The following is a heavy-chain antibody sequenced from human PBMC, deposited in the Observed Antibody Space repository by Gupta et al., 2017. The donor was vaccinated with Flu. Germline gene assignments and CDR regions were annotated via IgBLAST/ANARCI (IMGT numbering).Heavy chain of an antibody. CDR2: INPSGGST. V-gene: IGHV1-46*01. D-gene: IGHD3-3*01. Sequence: QVQLVQSGAEVKKPGASVKVSCKASGYTFTSYYMHWVRQAPGQGLEWMGIINPSGGSTSYAQKFQGRVTMTRDTSTSTVYMELSSLRSEDTAVYYCARGFRFWSGYYTVGFDYWGQGTLVTVSS. J-gene: IGHJ4*02. CDR3: ARGFRFWSGYYTVGFDY. CDR1: GYTFTSYY.